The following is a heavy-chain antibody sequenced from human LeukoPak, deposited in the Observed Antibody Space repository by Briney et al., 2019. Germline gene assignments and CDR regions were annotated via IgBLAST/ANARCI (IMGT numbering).Heavy chain of an antibody. CDR3: TTDPIAVAGTSFDI. CDR1: GFTSSNAW. CDR2: IKCKTGGGTT. J-gene: IGHJ3*02. D-gene: IGHD6-19*01. Sequence: GGSLRLSCAASGFTSSNAWMSWVRQAPGKGLEWVGRIKCKTGGGTTDYAAPVKGRFTISRDDSKNTLYLQMNSLKTEDTAVYYCTTDPIAVAGTSFDIWGQGTMVTVSS. V-gene: IGHV3-15*01.